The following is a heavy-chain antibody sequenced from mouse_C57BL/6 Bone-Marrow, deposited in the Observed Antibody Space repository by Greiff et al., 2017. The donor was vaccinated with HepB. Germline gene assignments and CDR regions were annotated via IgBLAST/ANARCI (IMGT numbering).Heavy chain of an antibody. V-gene: IGHV5-6*02. CDR3: ARQGGYYDY. J-gene: IGHJ2*01. D-gene: IGHD2-3*01. Sequence: DVMLVESGGDLVKPGGSLKLSCAASGFTFSSYGMSWVRQTPDKRLDWVATISSGGSYTYYPDSVKGRFTISRDNAKNTLYLQMSSLKSEDTAMYYCARQGGYYDYWGQGTTLTVSS. CDR1: GFTFSSYG. CDR2: ISSGGSYT.